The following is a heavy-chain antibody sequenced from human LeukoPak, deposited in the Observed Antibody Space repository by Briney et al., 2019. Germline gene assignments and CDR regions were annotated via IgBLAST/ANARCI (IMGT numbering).Heavy chain of an antibody. CDR3: ARAAWELLPFDY. Sequence: ASVKVSCKASGYTFTSYGISWVRQAPGQGLEWMGWISAYNGNTNYAQKLQGRVTMTTDTSTSTAYMELRSLRSEDTAVYSCARAAWELLPFDYWGQGPLVPVSS. V-gene: IGHV1-18*01. CDR1: GYTFTSYG. CDR2: ISAYNGNT. J-gene: IGHJ4*02. D-gene: IGHD1-26*01.